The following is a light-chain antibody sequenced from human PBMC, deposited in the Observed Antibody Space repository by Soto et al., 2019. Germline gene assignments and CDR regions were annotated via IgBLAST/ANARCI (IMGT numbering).Light chain of an antibody. J-gene: IGLJ2*01. Sequence: QSVVTQPPSVSGTPGQRVTISCTGSSSNIGAGYDVHWYQQLPGTAPKLLIYGNSTRPSGVPDRFSGSKSGTSVSLAITGLQAEDEADYYCQSYDSSLSGVVFGGGTKLTVL. CDR3: QSYDSSLSGVV. V-gene: IGLV1-40*01. CDR2: GNS. CDR1: SSNIGAGYD.